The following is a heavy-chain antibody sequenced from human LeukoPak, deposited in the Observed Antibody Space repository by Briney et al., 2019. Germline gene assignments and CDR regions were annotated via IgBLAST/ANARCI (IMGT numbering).Heavy chain of an antibody. CDR2: IYYSGST. D-gene: IGHD1-26*01. Sequence: SETLSLTCTVSGGSISSYYWSWIRQPPGKGLEWIGYIYYSGSTNYNPSLKSRVTISVDTSKNQFSLKLSSVTAADTAVYYCVRRSAFDIWGQGTMVTVSS. J-gene: IGHJ3*02. CDR3: VRRSAFDI. V-gene: IGHV4-59*01. CDR1: GGSISSYY.